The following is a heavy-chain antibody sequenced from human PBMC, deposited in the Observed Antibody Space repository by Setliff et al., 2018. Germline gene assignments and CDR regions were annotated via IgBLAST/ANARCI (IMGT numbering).Heavy chain of an antibody. Sequence: PGGSLRLSCAASGFTFSTYGLNWVRQAPGKGLEWVGRIKSKTDGGTTDYAAPVKGRFTISRDDSKNTLYLQMNSLKTEDTAVYYCTTAPRRYFDWLSLGGTDYWGQGTLVTVSS. CDR2: IKSKTDGGTT. CDR3: TTAPRRYFDWLSLGGTDY. J-gene: IGHJ4*02. CDR1: GFTFSTYG. D-gene: IGHD3-9*01. V-gene: IGHV3-15*01.